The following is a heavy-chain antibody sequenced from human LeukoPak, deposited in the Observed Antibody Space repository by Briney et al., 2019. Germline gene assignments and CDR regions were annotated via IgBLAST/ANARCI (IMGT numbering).Heavy chain of an antibody. V-gene: IGHV4-59*01. CDR3: ATRNLVVAATFDWFDP. J-gene: IGHJ5*02. CDR2: IFYSGST. D-gene: IGHD2-15*01. Sequence: SETLSLTCTVSGGSISSYCWSWIRQPPGKGLEWIGYIFYSGSTNYNPSLKSRVTISVDTSKNQFSLKLSSVTAADTAVYYCATRNLVVAATFDWFDPWGQGTLVTVSS. CDR1: GGSISSYC.